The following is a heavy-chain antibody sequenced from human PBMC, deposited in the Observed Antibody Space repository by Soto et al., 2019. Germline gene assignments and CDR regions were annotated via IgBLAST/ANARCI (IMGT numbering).Heavy chain of an antibody. CDR1: GYTFTSYA. J-gene: IGHJ4*02. V-gene: IGHV1-3*01. CDR3: AREPIQLWPIFDY. CDR2: INAGNGNT. D-gene: IGHD5-18*01. Sequence: GASVKVSCKASGYTFTSYAMHWVRQAPGQRLEWMGWINAGNGNTKYSQKFQGRVTITRDTSASTAYMELSSLRSEDTAVYYCAREPIQLWPIFDYWGQGTLVTVSS.